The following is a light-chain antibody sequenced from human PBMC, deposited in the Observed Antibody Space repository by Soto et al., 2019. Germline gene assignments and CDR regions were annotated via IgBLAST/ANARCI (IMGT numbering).Light chain of an antibody. CDR3: QQYNSYSPYT. CDR2: KAP. J-gene: IGKJ2*01. Sequence: DIQMTQSPSTLFASVGDRVTITCRASQSISSWLAWYQQKAGKAPKLLIYKAPSLESGVPSRFSVSGSGTEFTLTISSLLPDDFATYYGQQYNSYSPYTFGQGTKLEIK. CDR1: QSISSW. V-gene: IGKV1-5*03.